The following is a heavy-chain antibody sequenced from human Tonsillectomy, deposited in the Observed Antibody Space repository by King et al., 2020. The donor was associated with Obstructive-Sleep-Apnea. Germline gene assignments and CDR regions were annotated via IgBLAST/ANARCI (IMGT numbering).Heavy chain of an antibody. CDR3: AKTNMVRGVIITPFDY. CDR1: GFTFSSYA. Sequence: QLVQSGGGLVQPGGSLRLSCAASGFTFSSYAMSWVRQAPGKGLEWVSAISGSGGSTYYADSVKGRFTISRVNSKNTLYLQMNSLRAEDTAVYYCAKTNMVRGVIITPFDYWGQGTLVTVSS. CDR2: ISGSGGST. J-gene: IGHJ4*02. V-gene: IGHV3-23*04. D-gene: IGHD3-10*01.